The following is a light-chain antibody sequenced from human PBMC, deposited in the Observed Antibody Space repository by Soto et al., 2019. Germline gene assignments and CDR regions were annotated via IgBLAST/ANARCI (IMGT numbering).Light chain of an antibody. J-gene: IGLJ1*01. V-gene: IGLV2-14*01. CDR3: SSYTTTSTLV. CDR1: SSDVGGYKY. Sequence: QSALTQPASVSGSPGQSITISCTGTSSDVGGYKYVSWYQQHPDKAPKLVIYEVNKRPSGVSDRFSGSKSANTASLTISGLQAEDEADYYCSSYTTTSTLVFGTGTKLTVL. CDR2: EVN.